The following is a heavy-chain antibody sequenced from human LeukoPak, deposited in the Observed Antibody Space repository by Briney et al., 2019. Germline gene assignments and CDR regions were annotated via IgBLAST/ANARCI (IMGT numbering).Heavy chain of an antibody. J-gene: IGHJ3*02. CDR2: ISRSSSDI. CDR1: GFTFSSYS. V-gene: IGHV3-21*04. CDR3: AKGMGDFWSGYYFEVEAFDI. Sequence: GGSLRLSCAASGFTFSSYSMNWVRQAPGKGLEWVSCISRSSSDIYYADSVKGRFTISRDNFKNTLYLQMNSLRAEDTAVYYCAKGMGDFWSGYYFEVEAFDIWGQGTMVTVSS. D-gene: IGHD3-3*01.